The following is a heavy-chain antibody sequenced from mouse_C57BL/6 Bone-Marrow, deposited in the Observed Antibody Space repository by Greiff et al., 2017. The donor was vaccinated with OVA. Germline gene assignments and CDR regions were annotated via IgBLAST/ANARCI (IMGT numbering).Heavy chain of an antibody. Sequence: QVQLQQSGAELARPGASEKLSCKASGYTFTSYGISWVKQRTGQGLEWIGEIYPRSGNTYYNEKFKGKATLTADKSSSTAYMELRSLTSEDSAVYFCARLGQLRPTWFAYWGQGTLVTVSA. CDR2: IYPRSGNT. CDR1: GYTFTSYG. CDR3: ARLGQLRPTWFAY. D-gene: IGHD3-2*02. V-gene: IGHV1-81*01. J-gene: IGHJ3*01.